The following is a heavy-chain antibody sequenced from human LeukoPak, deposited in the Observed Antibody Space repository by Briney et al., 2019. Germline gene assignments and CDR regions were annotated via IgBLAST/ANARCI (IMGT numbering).Heavy chain of an antibody. CDR1: GGSFSGYY. V-gene: IGHV4-34*01. J-gene: IGHJ5*02. CDR3: ARHYGP. D-gene: IGHD3-16*01. CDR2: INQSGIT. Sequence: TPSETLSLTCAVYGGSFSGYYWSWIRQAPGKGLEWIGEINQSGITNYNPSLKSRVTISVDTSKNQFSLKLNSVTAADTAVYYCARHYGPWGQGTLVTVSS.